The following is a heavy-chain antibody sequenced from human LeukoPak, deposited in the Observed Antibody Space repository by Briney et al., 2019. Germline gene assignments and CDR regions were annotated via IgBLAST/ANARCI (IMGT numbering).Heavy chain of an antibody. CDR1: GFTFSNYA. D-gene: IGHD6-19*01. CDR2: ISGSGGST. V-gene: IGHV3-23*01. J-gene: IGHJ5*02. CDR3: AKAPEDSSGWDNWFDP. Sequence: GGSLRLSCAASGFTFSNYAMSWVRQAPGKGLEWVSAISGSGGSTYYADSVKGRFTISRDNSKNTLYLQMNSLRAEDTAVYYCAKAPEDSSGWDNWFDPWGQGTLVTVSS.